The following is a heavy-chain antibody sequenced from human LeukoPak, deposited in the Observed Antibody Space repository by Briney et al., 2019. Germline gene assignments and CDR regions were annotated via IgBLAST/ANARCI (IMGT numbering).Heavy chain of an antibody. Sequence: GGSLRLSCAASGFTFSSYWMSWVRQAPGKGLEWVGRIKSKTDGGTTDYAAPVKGRFTISRDDSKNTLYLQMNSLKTEDTAVYYCTTNCYDSSGYDMLWLYWGQGTLVTVSS. J-gene: IGHJ4*02. CDR3: TTNCYDSSGYDMLWLY. CDR2: IKSKTDGGTT. D-gene: IGHD3-22*01. V-gene: IGHV3-15*01. CDR1: GFTFSSYW.